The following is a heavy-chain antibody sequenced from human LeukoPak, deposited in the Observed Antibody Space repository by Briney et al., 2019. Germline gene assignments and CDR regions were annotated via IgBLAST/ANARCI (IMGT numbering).Heavy chain of an antibody. D-gene: IGHD6-19*01. J-gene: IGHJ5*02. CDR1: GYTFTSYG. Sequence: ASVKVSCKASGYTFTSYGISWVRQAPGQGLEWMGWISAYNGNTNYAQKLQGRVTMTTDTPTSTAYMELRSLRSDDTAVYYCARVRYSSGWYGVVDWFDPWGQGTLVTVSS. CDR2: ISAYNGNT. CDR3: ARVRYSSGWYGVVDWFDP. V-gene: IGHV1-18*01.